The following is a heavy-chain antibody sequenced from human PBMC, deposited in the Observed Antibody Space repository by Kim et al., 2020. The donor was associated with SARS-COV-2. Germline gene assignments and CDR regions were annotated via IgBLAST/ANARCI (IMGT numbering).Heavy chain of an antibody. V-gene: IGHV1-46*01. D-gene: IGHD3-22*01. Sequence: ASVKVSCKASGYTFTSYYMHWVRQAPGQGLEWMGIINPSGGSTSYAQKFQGRVTMTRDTSTSTVYMELSSLRSEDTAVYYCARGLVVVNHYYYYGMDVWGQGTTVTVSS. CDR3: ARGLVVVNHYYYYGMDV. J-gene: IGHJ6*02. CDR1: GYTFTSYY. CDR2: INPSGGST.